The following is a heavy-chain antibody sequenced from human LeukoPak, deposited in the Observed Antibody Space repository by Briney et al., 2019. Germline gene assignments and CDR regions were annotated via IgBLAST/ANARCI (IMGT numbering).Heavy chain of an antibody. V-gene: IGHV4-39*07. J-gene: IGHJ4*02. CDR3: ARDKRQASGRGLDY. Sequence: SSETLSLTCTVSGGSFRSSLYYWGWIRQPPGKGLEWIGHISYTGNTYYNPSLKSRVTISVDKSKNQFSLKLSSVTAADTAVYYCARDKRQASGRGLDYWGQGTLVTVSS. CDR2: ISYTGNT. CDR1: GGSFRSSLYY. D-gene: IGHD1-1*01.